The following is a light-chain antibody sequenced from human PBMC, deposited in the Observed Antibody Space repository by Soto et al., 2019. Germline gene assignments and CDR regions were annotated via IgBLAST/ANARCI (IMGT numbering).Light chain of an antibody. V-gene: IGLV3-1*01. Sequence: SYELTQPPSVSVSPGQTASITCSGDKLGDKYVCWYQQKPGQSPVVVIYQDSKRPSGIPERISGSNSGNTATLTISGTQAMDEADYYCQAWDSSTVVFGGGTQLTVL. CDR2: QDS. J-gene: IGLJ2*01. CDR1: KLGDKY. CDR3: QAWDSSTVV.